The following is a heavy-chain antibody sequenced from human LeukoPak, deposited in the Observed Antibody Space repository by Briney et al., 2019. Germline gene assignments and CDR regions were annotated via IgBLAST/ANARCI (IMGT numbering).Heavy chain of an antibody. CDR2: INPNSGGT. Sequence: ASVKVSCKASGYTFTGYYLHWVRQAPGQGLEWMGWINPNSGGTNYAQKFQGRVTMTRDMSITTAYMELTRLRSDDTAVYYCARGGDFYDSSGYYDDAFDIWGRGTMVIVSS. CDR3: ARGGDFYDSSGYYDDAFDI. CDR1: GYTFTGYY. D-gene: IGHD3-22*01. V-gene: IGHV1-2*02. J-gene: IGHJ3*02.